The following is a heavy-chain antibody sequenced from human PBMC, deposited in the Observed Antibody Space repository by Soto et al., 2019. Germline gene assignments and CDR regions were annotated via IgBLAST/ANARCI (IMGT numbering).Heavy chain of an antibody. Sequence: QVQLVQSGAEVKKPGASVKVSCKASGYSFTSHDINWVRQATGQGLEWVGWMNPNSGDTAYAQKFQGRVTMTRDTSISTSYMELSSLRSEDTAVYYCSRVRNWREQALDIWGQGTMVTVSS. D-gene: IGHD1-1*01. J-gene: IGHJ3*02. CDR2: MNPNSGDT. V-gene: IGHV1-8*01. CDR1: GYSFTSHD. CDR3: SRVRNWREQALDI.